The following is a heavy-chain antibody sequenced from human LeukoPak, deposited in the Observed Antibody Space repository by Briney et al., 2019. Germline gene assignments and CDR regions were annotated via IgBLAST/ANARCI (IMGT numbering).Heavy chain of an antibody. CDR1: GFTFSSYS. V-gene: IGHV3-21*01. CDR3: AREPTVVTSIDY. J-gene: IGHJ4*02. D-gene: IGHD4-23*01. Sequence: GGSLRLSCAASGFTFSSYSMNWVRQAPGKGLEWVSSISSSSSYIYYADSVKGRFTISRDNAKNSLYLQMNSLRAEDTAVYYCAREPTVVTSIDYWGQGTLVTVSS. CDR2: ISSSSSYI.